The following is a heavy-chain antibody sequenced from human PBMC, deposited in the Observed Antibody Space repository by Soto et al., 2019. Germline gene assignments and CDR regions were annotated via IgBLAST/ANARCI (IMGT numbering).Heavy chain of an antibody. V-gene: IGHV3-74*01. CDR2: INSDGSST. CDR3: TREYPGGQQLVPQRGGWLYYYYGMDV. Sequence: PGGSLRLSCAASGFTFSSYWMHWVRQAPGKGLVRVSRINSDGSSTSYADSVKGRFTISRDNAKNTLYLQMNSLRAEDTAVYYCTREYPGGQQLVPQRGGWLYYYYGMDVWGQGTTVTVSS. J-gene: IGHJ6*02. D-gene: IGHD6-13*01. CDR1: GFTFSSYW.